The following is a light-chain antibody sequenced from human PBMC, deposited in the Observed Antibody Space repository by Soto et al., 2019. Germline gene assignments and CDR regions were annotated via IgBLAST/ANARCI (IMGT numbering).Light chain of an antibody. V-gene: IGLV2-14*01. CDR3: SSYTSSSTLV. Sequence: QSALTQPASVSGSPGQSITISCTGTSSDIGRHIYVSWYQQHPGKAPKLMIYEVNNRPSGVSNRFSGTKSGNTASLTISGLPVEDEADYYCSSYTSSSTLVFGGGTKLTVL. J-gene: IGLJ2*01. CDR2: EVN. CDR1: SSDIGRHIY.